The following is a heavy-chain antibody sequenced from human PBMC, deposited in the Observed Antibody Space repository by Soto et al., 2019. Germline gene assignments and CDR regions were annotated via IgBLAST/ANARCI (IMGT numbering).Heavy chain of an antibody. V-gene: IGHV1-18*01. J-gene: IGHJ4*02. CDR1: GYASTSYG. Sequence: QVQLVQSGAEVKKPGASVKVSCKASGYASTSYGISWVRQAPGQGLEWMGWISAYNGNTNYAQKLQGRVTMTTDTSTCTADMELRSLRSDDTAVYYCARDRGRYALDYWGQGTLVTVSS. D-gene: IGHD1-26*01. CDR3: ARDRGRYALDY. CDR2: ISAYNGNT.